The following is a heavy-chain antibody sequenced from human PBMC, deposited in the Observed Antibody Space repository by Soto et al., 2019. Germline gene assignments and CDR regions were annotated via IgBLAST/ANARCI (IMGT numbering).Heavy chain of an antibody. CDR2: INPNSRGT. V-gene: IGHV1-2*02. CDR1: GYTFTGYY. CDR3: ARRIVGPTDWCDP. Sequence: GASVKVSCKASGYTFTGYYLYWVRQAPGQGLEWLGWINPNSRGTNYAQKFQGRVTMTSDTSISTAYMELSRLTCDDTAVYYCARRIVGPTDWCDPWGQGTLVTVSS. D-gene: IGHD1-26*01. J-gene: IGHJ5*02.